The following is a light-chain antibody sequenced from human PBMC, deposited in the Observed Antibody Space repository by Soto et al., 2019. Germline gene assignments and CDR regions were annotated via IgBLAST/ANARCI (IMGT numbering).Light chain of an antibody. CDR1: QSVTTR. Sequence: IVLTKYPGTLSLSPGERFTLSCMASQSVTTRLAWYQHKPGQAPTLLMSGASNRASGVPVRFSGSGSGTDFTLTITRLEPEDFALYYCQQDGWSPITFGLGTLLEIK. J-gene: IGKJ5*01. CDR3: QQDGWSPIT. CDR2: GAS. V-gene: IGKV3-20*01.